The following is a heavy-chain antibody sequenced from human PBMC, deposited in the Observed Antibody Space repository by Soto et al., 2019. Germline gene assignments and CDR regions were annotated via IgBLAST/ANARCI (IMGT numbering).Heavy chain of an antibody. Sequence: SGPTLVNPTQTLTLTCTFSGFSLSTSGVGVGWIRQPPGKALEWLALIYWNDDKRYSPSLKGRLTITKDTSKNQVVLTMTNMDPVDTATYYCAQSSEINMVRGVIITFPFDYWGQGTLVTVSS. CDR1: GFSLSTSGVG. CDR3: AQSSEINMVRGVIITFPFDY. V-gene: IGHV2-5*01. D-gene: IGHD3-10*01. CDR2: IYWNDDK. J-gene: IGHJ4*02.